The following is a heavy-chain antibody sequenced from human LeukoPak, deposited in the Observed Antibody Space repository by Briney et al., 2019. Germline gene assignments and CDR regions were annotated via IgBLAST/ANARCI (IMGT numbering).Heavy chain of an antibody. J-gene: IGHJ4*02. CDR3: ARDRVAGAPY. CDR2: IYYSGST. V-gene: IGHV4-59*12. D-gene: IGHD2-15*01. CDR1: GGSISSYY. Sequence: PSETLSLTCTVSGGSISSYYWSWIRQPPGKGLEWIGYIYYSGSTNYNPSLKSRVTISVDTSKNQFSLKLSSVTAADTAVYYCARDRVAGAPYWGQGTLVTVSS.